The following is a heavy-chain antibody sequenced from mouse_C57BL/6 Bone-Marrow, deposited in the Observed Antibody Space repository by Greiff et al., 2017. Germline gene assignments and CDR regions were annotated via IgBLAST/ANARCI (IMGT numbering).Heavy chain of an antibody. D-gene: IGHD2-2*01. CDR1: GYSITSGYY. J-gene: IGHJ2*01. V-gene: IGHV3-6*01. Sequence: EVQLVESGPGLVKPSQSLSLTCSVTGYSITSGYYWNWIRQFPGNKLEWMGYISYDGSNNYNPSLKNRISITRDTSKNQFFLKLNSVTTDDTATYYCARGGYQYYFDYWGQGTTLTVSS. CDR3: ARGGYQYYFDY. CDR2: ISYDGSN.